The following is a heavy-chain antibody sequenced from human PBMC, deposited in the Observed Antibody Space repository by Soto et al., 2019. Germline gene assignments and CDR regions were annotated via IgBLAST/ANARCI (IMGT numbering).Heavy chain of an antibody. V-gene: IGHV1-18*01. CDR1: GYTFTSYG. Sequence: QVQLVQSGAEVKKPGASVKVSCKASGYTFTSYGISWVRQAPGQGLEWMGWISAYNGNTNYAQKLQGRVTMTTDTSTSAAYMELRSLRSDDTAVYYCARCGGDCQYYYYFYMDVWGKGTTVTVSS. D-gene: IGHD2-21*01. J-gene: IGHJ6*03. CDR2: ISAYNGNT. CDR3: ARCGGDCQYYYYFYMDV.